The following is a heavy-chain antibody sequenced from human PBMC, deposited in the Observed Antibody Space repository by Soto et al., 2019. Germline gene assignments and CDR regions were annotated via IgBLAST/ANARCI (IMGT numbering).Heavy chain of an antibody. D-gene: IGHD6-6*01. V-gene: IGHV4-31*03. CDR1: GGSISSGGYY. Sequence: SETLSLTCTVSGGSISSGGYYWSWIRQHPGKGLEWFGYIYYSGSTYYNPSLKSRVTITVDTSNNQFYLKLRSVTAADTAVYYCARGWAKGSSSTYYFDYWGQGTLVTVSS. J-gene: IGHJ4*02. CDR2: IYYSGST. CDR3: ARGWAKGSSSTYYFDY.